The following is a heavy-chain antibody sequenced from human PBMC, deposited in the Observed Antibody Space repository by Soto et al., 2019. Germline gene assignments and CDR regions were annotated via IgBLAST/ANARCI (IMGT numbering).Heavy chain of an antibody. CDR2: ISYDGSNK. CDR1: GFTFSSYG. CDR3: AKTVLRDIQIGYYFDY. D-gene: IGHD5-12*01. J-gene: IGHJ4*02. V-gene: IGHV3-30*18. Sequence: GGSLRLSCAASGFTFSSYGMHWVRQAPGKGLEWVAVISYDGSNKYYADSVKGRLTISRDNSKNTLYLQMNSLRAEDTAVYYCAKTVLRDIQIGYYFDYWGQGTLVTVSS.